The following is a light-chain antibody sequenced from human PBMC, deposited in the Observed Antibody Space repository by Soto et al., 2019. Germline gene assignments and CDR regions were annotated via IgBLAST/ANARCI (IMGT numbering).Light chain of an antibody. J-gene: IGKJ4*01. CDR2: DAS. V-gene: IGKV3-11*01. CDR1: QSVSSY. Sequence: EIVLTQSPATLSLSPGEGATLSCRASQSVSSYLAWYQQKPGQAPRLLIYDASNGATGIPARFSGSGSGTDFTLTISSLEPEDFAVYYCQQRSNWPLTFGGGTKVEIK. CDR3: QQRSNWPLT.